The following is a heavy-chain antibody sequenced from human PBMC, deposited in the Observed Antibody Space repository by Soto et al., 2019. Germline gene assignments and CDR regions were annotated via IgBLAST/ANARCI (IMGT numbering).Heavy chain of an antibody. CDR1: GFTLSSYG. CDR2: IWYDESNK. V-gene: IGHV3-33*01. CDR3: AREGRTGTPYCGMDV. D-gene: IGHD1-7*01. Sequence: QVQLVESGGGVVQPGRSLRLSCEVSGFTLSSYGMHWVRQAPGKGLEWVALIWYDESNKYYAASVKGRFAISRDISKNTLYLQMNSLRAEDTAVYYCAREGRTGTPYCGMDVWGQGTTVTVSS. J-gene: IGHJ6*02.